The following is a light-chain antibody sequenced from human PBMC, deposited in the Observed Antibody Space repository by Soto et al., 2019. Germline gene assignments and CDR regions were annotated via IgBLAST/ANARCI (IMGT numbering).Light chain of an antibody. V-gene: IGLV2-8*01. J-gene: IGLJ1*01. CDR2: EVS. Sequence: QSVLAQPPSASGSPGQSVTISCAGTSNDVGGYNFVSWYQQHPGKAPKLMIFEVSKRPSGVPDRFSGSKSGNTASLTVSGLQAEDEADYYCSLYAGNNIFYVFGTGTKVTVL. CDR1: SNDVGGYNF. CDR3: SLYAGNNIFYV.